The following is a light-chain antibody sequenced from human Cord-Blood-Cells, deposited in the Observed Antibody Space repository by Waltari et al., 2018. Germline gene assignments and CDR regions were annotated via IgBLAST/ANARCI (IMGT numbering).Light chain of an antibody. CDR1: QSVSSY. CDR2: DAS. V-gene: IGKV3-11*01. CDR3: QQRSNWPP. J-gene: IGKJ4*01. Sequence: EIVLTQSPDTLSLSPGERATLPCTASQSVSSYLAWNQQKPGQAPRLLIYDASNRATGIPARFSGSGSGTDFTLTISSLEPEDFAVYYCQQRSNWPPFGGGTKVEIK.